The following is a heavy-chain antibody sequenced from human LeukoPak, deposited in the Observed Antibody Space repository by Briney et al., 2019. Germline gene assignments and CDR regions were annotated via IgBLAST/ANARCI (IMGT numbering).Heavy chain of an antibody. CDR3: ARGGRSFYDSSGYHSFDP. D-gene: IGHD3-22*01. Sequence: ASVTVSCQASGYIFTDFYIEWVRQAPGQGLEWMGWINPKKGVTKFVQKFQGRVTLTSDTPIETVYMKLSSLKSDDTAVYYCARGGRSFYDSSGYHSFDPWGQGSLVTVSS. J-gene: IGHJ5*02. CDR2: INPKKGVT. CDR1: GYIFTDFY. V-gene: IGHV1-2*02.